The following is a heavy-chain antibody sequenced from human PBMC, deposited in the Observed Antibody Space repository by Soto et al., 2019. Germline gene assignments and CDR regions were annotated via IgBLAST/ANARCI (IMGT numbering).Heavy chain of an antibody. D-gene: IGHD3-10*01. CDR2: ISYSGDST. CDR3: AQDLRGTDC. V-gene: IGHV3-23*01. J-gene: IGHJ4*02. CDR1: GFTFSNYA. Sequence: GGSLRLSCAASGFTFSNYAMSWVRQAPGKGLDWVSGISYSGDSTYYAGSVKGRFTISRDNSKNTLYLQMNSLRAEDTAVYYCAQDLRGTDCWGQGTLVSVSS.